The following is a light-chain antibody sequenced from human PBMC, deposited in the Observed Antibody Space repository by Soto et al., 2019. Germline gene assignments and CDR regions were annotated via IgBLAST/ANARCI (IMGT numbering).Light chain of an antibody. CDR1: QSLVYSDGNTY. CDR3: MHATHWPRYT. Sequence: DVVMTQSPLSLPVTLGQPASISCRSSQSLVYSDGNTYLNWLQQRPGQSPRRLIYKVSNRDSGVPDRFSGSGPATDFTLKISRVEAEDVGVYYCMHATHWPRYTFGQGTKLEIK. CDR2: KVS. V-gene: IGKV2-30*01. J-gene: IGKJ2*01.